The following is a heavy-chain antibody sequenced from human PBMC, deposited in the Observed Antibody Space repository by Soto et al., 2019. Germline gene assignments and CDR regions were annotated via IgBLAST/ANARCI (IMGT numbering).Heavy chain of an antibody. CDR3: VRDDAFDL. Sequence: EVQLVESGGGLVQPGRSLGLSCAASGFTLDAYPMHWVRHAPGKGLEWVAGVAWDGGSIEYVDSVEGRFTISRDNAKNSLYLQMSSLRDEDTALYYCVRDDAFDLWGHGTQVTATS. V-gene: IGHV3-9*01. J-gene: IGHJ3*01. CDR1: GFTLDAYP. CDR2: VAWDGGSI.